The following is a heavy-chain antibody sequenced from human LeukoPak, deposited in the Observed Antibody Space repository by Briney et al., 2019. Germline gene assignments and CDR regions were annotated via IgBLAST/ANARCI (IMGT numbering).Heavy chain of an antibody. CDR2: ISAYNGNT. V-gene: IGHV1-18*04. J-gene: IGHJ5*02. D-gene: IGHD3-3*01. CDR3: ARVGRYYDFWSGYFPTHWFDP. CDR1: GYTLSNHA. Sequence: ASVKVSCKGSGYTLSNHAFSWVRQAPGQGLEWMGWISAYNGNTNYAQKLQGRVTMTTDTSTSTAYMELRSLRSDDTAVYYCARVGRYYDFWSGYFPTHWFDPWGQGTLVTVSS.